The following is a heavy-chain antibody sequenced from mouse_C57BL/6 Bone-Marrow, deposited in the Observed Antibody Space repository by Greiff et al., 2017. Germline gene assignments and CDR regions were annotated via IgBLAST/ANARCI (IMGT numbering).Heavy chain of an antibody. J-gene: IGHJ1*03. CDR1: GYTFTEYT. CDR3: VRHEDRMSHNWYFDV. CDR2: FYPGSGSI. V-gene: IGHV1-62-2*01. Sequence: QVQLKESGAELVKPGASVKLSCKASGYTFTEYTIHWVKQRSGQGLEWIGWFYPGSGSIKYNEKFKDKATLTADKSSSTVYMELSRLTSEDSAVYFGVRHEDRMSHNWYFDVWGRGTTVTVSS.